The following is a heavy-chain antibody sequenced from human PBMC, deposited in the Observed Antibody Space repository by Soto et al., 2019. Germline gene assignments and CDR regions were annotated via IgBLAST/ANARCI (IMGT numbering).Heavy chain of an antibody. V-gene: IGHV4-34*01. CDR2: INHSGST. D-gene: IGHD3-10*01. CDR1: GGSFSGYY. Sequence: PSETLSLTCAVYGGSFSGYYWSWIRQPPGKGLEWIGEINHSGSTNYNPSLKSRVTISVDTSKNQFSLKLSSVTAADTAVYYCARGLVVRLWFGELLPYYYGMDVWGQGTTVTFSS. CDR3: ARGLVVRLWFGELLPYYYGMDV. J-gene: IGHJ6*02.